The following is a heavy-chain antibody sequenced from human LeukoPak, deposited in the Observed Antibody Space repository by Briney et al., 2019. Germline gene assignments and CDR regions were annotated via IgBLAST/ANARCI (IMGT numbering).Heavy chain of an antibody. CDR2: ISSSSSTI. CDR3: ARDRIGYSSSWSLDY. CDR1: GFTFSSYS. Sequence: GGSLRLSCAASGFTFSSYSMNWVRQAPGKGLEWVSYISSSSSTIYYAGSVKGRFTISRDNAKNSLYLQMNSLRAEDTAVYYCARDRIGYSSSWSLDYWGQGTLVTVSS. D-gene: IGHD6-13*01. V-gene: IGHV3-48*04. J-gene: IGHJ4*02.